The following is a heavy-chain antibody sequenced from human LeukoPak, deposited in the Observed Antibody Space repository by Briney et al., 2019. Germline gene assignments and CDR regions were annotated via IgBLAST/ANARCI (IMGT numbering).Heavy chain of an antibody. CDR1: GYTFTSYY. Sequence: ASVKVSCKASGYTFTSYYMHWVRQAPGQGLEWMGIINPSGGSTSYAQKFQGRVSMTRDTSTSTVYMEPSSLRSEDTAVYYCARDWYGDYVFDYWGQGTLVTVSS. V-gene: IGHV1-46*01. J-gene: IGHJ4*02. CDR2: INPSGGST. D-gene: IGHD4-17*01. CDR3: ARDWYGDYVFDY.